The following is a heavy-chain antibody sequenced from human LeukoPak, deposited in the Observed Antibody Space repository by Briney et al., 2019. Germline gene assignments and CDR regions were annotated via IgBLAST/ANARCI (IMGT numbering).Heavy chain of an antibody. CDR1: GYTFTGYY. Sequence: ASVKVSCKASGYTFTGYYMHWVRPAPGQGLEWMGWINPNSGGTNYAQKFQGRVTMTRDTSISTAYMELSRLRSDDTAVYYCARANRAVAMVDYWGQGTLVTVSS. CDR3: ARANRAVAMVDY. J-gene: IGHJ4*02. V-gene: IGHV1-2*02. CDR2: INPNSGGT. D-gene: IGHD6-19*01.